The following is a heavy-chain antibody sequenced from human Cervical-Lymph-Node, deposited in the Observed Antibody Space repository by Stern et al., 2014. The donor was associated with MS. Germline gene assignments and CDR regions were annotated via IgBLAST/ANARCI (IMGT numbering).Heavy chain of an antibody. Sequence: EVQLEESGPEVKRPGESLKISCQASGYTFTSYWIGGVRQMPGNGLEWIAIIFPGGSDIRYSPSFQGQVTISADKSSSTAYLQWNNLKASDTAIYYCARQRYFDYWGQGTLVTVSS. V-gene: IGHV5-51*01. J-gene: IGHJ4*02. CDR1: GYTFTSYW. CDR2: IFPGGSDI. CDR3: ARQRYFDY.